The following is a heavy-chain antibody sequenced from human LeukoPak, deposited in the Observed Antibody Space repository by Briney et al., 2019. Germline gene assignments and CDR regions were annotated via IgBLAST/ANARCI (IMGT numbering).Heavy chain of an antibody. CDR2: ISGSGGST. Sequence: QSGGSLRLSCAASGFTFSSYAMSWVRQAPGKGLEWVSAISGSGGSTYYADSVKGRFTISRDNSKNTLYLQMNSLRAEDTAVYYCARESANDYGDNHAGACLDYWGQGNLVTVSS. CDR1: GFTFSSYA. V-gene: IGHV3-23*01. CDR3: ARESANDYGDNHAGACLDY. D-gene: IGHD4-17*01. J-gene: IGHJ4*02.